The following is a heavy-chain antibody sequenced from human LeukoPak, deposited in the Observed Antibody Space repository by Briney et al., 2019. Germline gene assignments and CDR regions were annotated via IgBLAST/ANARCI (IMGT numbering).Heavy chain of an antibody. CDR1: GFTFSSYT. Sequence: GGSLRLSCAASGFTFSSYTTHWVRQAPGKGLEYVSAISSNGIYTFYANSVKGRFTISRDNSKNTLYLQMGSLRAEDMAVYYCARVQDKSCSGGSCYGGFEIWGQGTMVTVSS. CDR3: ARVQDKSCSGGSCYGGFEI. V-gene: IGHV3-64*01. J-gene: IGHJ3*02. CDR2: ISSNGIYT. D-gene: IGHD2-15*01.